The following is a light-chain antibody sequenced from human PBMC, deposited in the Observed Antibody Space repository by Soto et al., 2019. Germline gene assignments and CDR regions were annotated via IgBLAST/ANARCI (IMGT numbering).Light chain of an antibody. Sequence: EIVLTQSPATLSLSPGERATLSCRASQDVNSYLAWYQQKPGQAPRLLIYDASNRATGIPARFSGSASGTNFTLTISRLEPEDFAVYYCQQRTNWPPLTFGGGTKVEIK. V-gene: IGKV3-11*01. CDR3: QQRTNWPPLT. CDR2: DAS. CDR1: QDVNSY. J-gene: IGKJ4*01.